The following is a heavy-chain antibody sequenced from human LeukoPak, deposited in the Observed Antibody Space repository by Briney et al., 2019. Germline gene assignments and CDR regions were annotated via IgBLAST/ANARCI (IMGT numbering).Heavy chain of an antibody. CDR3: ARSQRQWLANFDY. D-gene: IGHD6-19*01. J-gene: IGHJ4*02. CDR2: INPNSGGT. V-gene: IGHV1-2*02. Sequence: GSVKVSCKASGYTFTGYYIHWVGQAPGQGLEGMGWINPNSGGTNYAQKFQGRVTMTMDTSITTAYMELSRLRSDDTAVYYCARSQRQWLANFDYWGQGALLTVSS. CDR1: GYTFTGYY.